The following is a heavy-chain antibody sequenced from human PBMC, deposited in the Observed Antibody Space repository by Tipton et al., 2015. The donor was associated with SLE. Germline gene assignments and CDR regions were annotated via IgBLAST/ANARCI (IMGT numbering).Heavy chain of an antibody. V-gene: IGHV3-49*04. Sequence: SLRLSCTASGFTFGDYAMSWVRQAPGKGLEWVGLIRSKAYGGTTEYAASVKGRFTISRDDSKSIAYLQMNSLKTEDTAAYYCARCYGSGSDSDWFAPWSQGILVAV. CDR1: GFTFGDYA. D-gene: IGHD3-10*01. J-gene: IGHJ5*02. CDR3: ARCYGSGSDSDWFAP. CDR2: IRSKAYGGTT.